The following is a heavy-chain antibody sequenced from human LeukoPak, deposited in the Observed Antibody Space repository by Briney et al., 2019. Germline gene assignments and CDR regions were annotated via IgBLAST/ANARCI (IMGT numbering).Heavy chain of an antibody. Sequence: PSETLSLTCAVYGGSFSGYYWSWIRQPPGKGLEWIEEINHSGSTNYNPSLKSRVTISVDTPKNQFSLKLSSVTAADTAVYYCARVLFDAAGVDYWGQGTLVTVSS. CDR1: GGSFSGYY. J-gene: IGHJ4*02. CDR2: INHSGST. CDR3: ARVLFDAAGVDY. V-gene: IGHV4-34*01. D-gene: IGHD6-13*01.